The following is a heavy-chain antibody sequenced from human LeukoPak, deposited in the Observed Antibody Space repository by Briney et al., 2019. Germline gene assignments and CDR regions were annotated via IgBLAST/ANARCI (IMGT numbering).Heavy chain of an antibody. CDR2: IKSQTEGATT. CDR3: ATGGHYFGS. V-gene: IGHV3-15*01. Sequence: GGSLRLSCATSGFTFANAWLSWVRQAPGEGLQWVGHIKSQTEGATTDYATPVKGRFTIWRDDSANTLYLQMNSLRTDDTAVYYCATGGHYFGSWGQGTLVTVSS. CDR1: GFTFANAW. J-gene: IGHJ4*02.